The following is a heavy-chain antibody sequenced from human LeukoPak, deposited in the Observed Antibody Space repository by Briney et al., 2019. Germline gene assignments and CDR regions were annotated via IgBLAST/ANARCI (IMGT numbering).Heavy chain of an antibody. D-gene: IGHD3-22*01. V-gene: IGHV1-18*01. CDR2: ISAYNGNT. J-gene: IGHJ4*02. Sequence: ASVKVSCKASGYTFTSYGISWVRQAPGQGLEWMGWISAYNGNTNYAQKLQGRVTMTTDTSTSTAYMELRSLRSDDTAVYYCARAPYHYDSSGYFLFDYWGQGTLVTVSS. CDR1: GYTFTSYG. CDR3: ARAPYHYDSSGYFLFDY.